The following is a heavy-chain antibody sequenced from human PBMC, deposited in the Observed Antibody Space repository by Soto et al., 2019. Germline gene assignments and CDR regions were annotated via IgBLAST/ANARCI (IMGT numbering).Heavy chain of an antibody. Sequence: GESLKISCKGSGYSFTSYWIGWVRQMPGKGLEWMGIIYPGDSDTRYSPSFQGQVTISADKSISTAYLQWSSLKASDTAMYYCARAIVYSGYDYYYYYGMDVWGQGTTVTVSS. CDR3: ARAIVYSGYDYYYYYGMDV. CDR2: IYPGDSDT. V-gene: IGHV5-51*01. J-gene: IGHJ6*02. CDR1: GYSFTSYW. D-gene: IGHD5-12*01.